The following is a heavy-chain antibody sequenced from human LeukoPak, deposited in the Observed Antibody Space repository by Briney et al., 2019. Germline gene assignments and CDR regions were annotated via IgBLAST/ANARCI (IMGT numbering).Heavy chain of an antibody. D-gene: IGHD1-26*01. J-gene: IGHJ4*02. CDR1: GFTFSDYY. Sequence: GGSLRLSCAASGFTFSDYYMSWIRQAPGKGLEWVSYISTGVSSKFYAESVKGRFTISRDNAKNTLYLQMDSLRVEDTAVYYCARDYYGYWGQGTLVTVSS. CDR2: ISTGVSSK. V-gene: IGHV3-11*01. CDR3: ARDYYGY.